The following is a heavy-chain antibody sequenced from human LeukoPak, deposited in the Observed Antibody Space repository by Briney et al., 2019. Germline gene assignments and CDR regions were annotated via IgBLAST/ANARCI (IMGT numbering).Heavy chain of an antibody. Sequence: GGSLRLSCAASGFTFSSYSMNWVRQAPGKGLEWVSSISSSSSYIYYADSVKGRFTISRDNAKNSLYLQMNSLRAEDTAVYYCAREGEGIRARYYFDYWGQGTLVTVSS. CDR1: GFTFSSYS. CDR3: AREGEGIRARYYFDY. CDR2: ISSSSSYI. D-gene: IGHD3-16*01. V-gene: IGHV3-21*01. J-gene: IGHJ4*02.